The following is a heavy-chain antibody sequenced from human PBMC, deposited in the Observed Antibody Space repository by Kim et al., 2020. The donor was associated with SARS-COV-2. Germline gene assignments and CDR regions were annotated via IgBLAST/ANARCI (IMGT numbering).Heavy chain of an antibody. J-gene: IGHJ4*02. CDR2: IFYNGDT. V-gene: IGHV4-31*03. CDR1: GFTITSGSYY. CDR3: ARGDGYTPDFDR. Sequence: SETLSLTCTVSGFTITSGSYYWSWIRHHPDQGLEWVGYIFYNGDTYYNPSLKSRSFISIDTSQSQFSLELSSVTAADTAVYFCARGDGYTPDFDRWGQGILVTVSS. D-gene: IGHD6-25*01.